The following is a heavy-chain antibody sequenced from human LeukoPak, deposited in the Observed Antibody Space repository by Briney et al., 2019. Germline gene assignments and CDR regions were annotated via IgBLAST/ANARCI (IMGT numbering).Heavy chain of an antibody. D-gene: IGHD6-19*01. J-gene: IGHJ5*02. Sequence: SETLSLTCTVSGGSISSYYWSWIRQPPGKGLEWIGYIYYSGSTNYNPSLKSRVTISVDTSKNQFSLKLSSVTAADAAVYYCARGVSWMAYSSGWNRGWFDPWGQGTLVTVSS. CDR3: ARGVSWMAYSSGWNRGWFDP. CDR1: GGSISSYY. CDR2: IYYSGST. V-gene: IGHV4-59*12.